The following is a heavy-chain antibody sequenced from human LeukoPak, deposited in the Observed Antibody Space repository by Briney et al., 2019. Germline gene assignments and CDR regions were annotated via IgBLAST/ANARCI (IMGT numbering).Heavy chain of an antibody. V-gene: IGHV4-61*02. CDR1: GGSISSGSYY. J-gene: IGHJ4*02. Sequence: PSETLSLTCTVSGGSISSGSYYWSWLRQPAGKGLEWIGRIYTSGTTTYNPSLKSRVTISVDTSKNQFSLKLSSVTAADTAMYYCARETGDDIVDYFDYWCQGTQVTVSS. CDR2: IYTSGTT. CDR3: ARETGDDIVDYFDY. D-gene: IGHD5-24*01.